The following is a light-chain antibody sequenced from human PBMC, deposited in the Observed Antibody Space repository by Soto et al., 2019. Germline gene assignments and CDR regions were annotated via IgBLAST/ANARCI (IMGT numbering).Light chain of an antibody. V-gene: IGLV1-40*01. J-gene: IGLJ1*01. CDR1: SSNIGAGYD. CDR3: QSYDSSLSGYV. Sequence: QSVLTQPPSVSGAPGQRVTISCTGSSSNIGAGYDVHWYQQLPGTAPKLLIYGNSNRPSGVPDRFSGSKSGTSASLAITGLQAADEADYYCQSYDSSLSGYVVGTGTKVTVL. CDR2: GNS.